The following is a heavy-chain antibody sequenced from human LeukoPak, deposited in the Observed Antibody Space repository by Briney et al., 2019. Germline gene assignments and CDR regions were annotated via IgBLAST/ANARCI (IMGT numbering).Heavy chain of an antibody. Sequence: ASVKVSCKASGYTFTGYYMHWVRQAPGQGLEWMGRINPNSCGTNYAQKLQGRVTMTRDTYISTAYIELSRLRSDDAAVYYCATLEPYVGKEAFDIWGQGTMVTVSS. J-gene: IGHJ3*02. CDR3: ATLEPYVGKEAFDI. CDR1: GYTFTGYY. V-gene: IGHV1-2*06. D-gene: IGHD1-26*01. CDR2: INPNSCGT.